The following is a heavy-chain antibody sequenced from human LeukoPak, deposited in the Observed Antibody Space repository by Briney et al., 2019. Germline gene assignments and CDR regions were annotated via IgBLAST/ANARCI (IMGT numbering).Heavy chain of an antibody. Sequence: GGSLRLSCAASGFTFSSYAMSWVRQAPGKGLEWVSAISGSGGSTYYADSVKGRFTISRDNSKNTLYLQMNSLRAEDTAVYYCAKAPRSGGGPPTSFDYGAQGTLVTVSS. J-gene: IGHJ4*02. CDR3: AKAPRSGGGPPTSFDY. D-gene: IGHD2/OR15-2a*01. CDR1: GFTFSSYA. V-gene: IGHV3-23*01. CDR2: ISGSGGST.